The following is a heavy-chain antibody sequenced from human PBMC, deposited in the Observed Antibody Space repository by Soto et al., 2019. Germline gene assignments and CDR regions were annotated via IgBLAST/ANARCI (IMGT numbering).Heavy chain of an antibody. J-gene: IGHJ4*02. V-gene: IGHV1-3*01. D-gene: IGHD3-22*01. CDR2: INAGNGNT. CDR1: GYTFTSYA. Sequence: ASVKVSCKASGYTFTSYAMHWVRQAPGQRLEWMGWINAGNGNTKYSQKFQGRVTITRDTSASTAYMELSSLRSEDTAVYYCARGLNGYLHYFDYWGQGTRVTVPS. CDR3: ARGLNGYLHYFDY.